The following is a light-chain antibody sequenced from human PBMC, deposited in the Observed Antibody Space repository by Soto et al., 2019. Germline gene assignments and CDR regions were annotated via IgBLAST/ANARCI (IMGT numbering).Light chain of an antibody. CDR3: QQYFNRPLTCT. V-gene: IGKV3-15*01. CDR2: GAS. Sequence: EIVLTQSPATLSVSAGGAVTLSCRASQSIRTNVAWYQQIPGQAPRLLVYGASTMATRVPARFSGSGTGIDFTLTISSLQSEDSAFYCCQQYFNRPLTCTFGLGTKVQIK. J-gene: IGKJ4*01. CDR1: QSIRTN.